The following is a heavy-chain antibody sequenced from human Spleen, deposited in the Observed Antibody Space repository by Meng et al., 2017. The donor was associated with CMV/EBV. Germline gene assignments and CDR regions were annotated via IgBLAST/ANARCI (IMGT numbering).Heavy chain of an antibody. D-gene: IGHD4/OR15-4a*01. V-gene: IGHV3-66*02. CDR1: GFTVSNNY. J-gene: IGHJ6*02. CDR2: IQNDGTT. CDR3: ARGPPSLTTYYYYGMDV. Sequence: GESLKISCVASGFTVSNNYLSWVRQAPGKGLEWVSIIQNDGTTYYTDSVKGRFTISRDNSKNTLYLQMNSLRTEDTAVYYCARGPPSLTTYYYYGMDVWGQGTTVTVSS.